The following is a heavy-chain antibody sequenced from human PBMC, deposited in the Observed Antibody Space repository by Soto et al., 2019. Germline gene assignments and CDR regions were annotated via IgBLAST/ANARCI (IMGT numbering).Heavy chain of an antibody. J-gene: IGHJ6*02. CDR1: RGSISSSSYY. CDR2: IYYSGST. V-gene: IGHV4-39*01. Sequence: SDTLSLTCTISRGSISSSSYYWGLIRQPPGKGLEWIGSIYYSGSTYYNPSLKSRVTISVDTSKNQFSLKLSSVTAADTAVYYCARRLYYDSSGFEGGGMDVWGQGTTVT. CDR3: ARRLYYDSSGFEGGGMDV. D-gene: IGHD3-22*01.